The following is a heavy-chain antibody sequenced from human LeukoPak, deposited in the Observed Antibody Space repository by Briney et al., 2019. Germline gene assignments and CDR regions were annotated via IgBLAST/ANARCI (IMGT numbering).Heavy chain of an antibody. CDR2: ISAYNVNT. J-gene: IGHJ5*02. CDR3: AKENPHYDSSGYFYR. V-gene: IGHV1-18*01. CDR1: GYSFTNYG. Sequence: ASVKVSCKASGYSFTNYGFNWVRQAPGHGLEWMGWISAYNVNTNYAQKLQGTVTMTTDTYTPTAYMELRSLRSDDTAVYYCAKENPHYDSSGYFYRWGQGTLVTVSS. D-gene: IGHD3-22*01.